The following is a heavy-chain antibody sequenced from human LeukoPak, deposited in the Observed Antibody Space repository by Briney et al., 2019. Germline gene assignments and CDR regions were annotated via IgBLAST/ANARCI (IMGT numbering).Heavy chain of an antibody. V-gene: IGHV3-33*01. Sequence: GGSLRLSCAASGFTFSSYGMHWVRQAPGKGLEWVAVIWYDGSNKYYADSVKGRFTISRDNSKNTLYLQMNSLRAEDTAAYYCARAGAVAGTRRGVYYFDYWGQGTLVTVSS. CDR2: IWYDGSNK. CDR1: GFTFSSYG. CDR3: ARAGAVAGTRRGVYYFDY. D-gene: IGHD6-19*01. J-gene: IGHJ4*02.